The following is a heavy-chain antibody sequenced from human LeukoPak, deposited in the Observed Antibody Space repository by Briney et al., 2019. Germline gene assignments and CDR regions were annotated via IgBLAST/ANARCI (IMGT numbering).Heavy chain of an antibody. J-gene: IGHJ4*02. D-gene: IGHD1-7*01. CDR3: ARDRGGITGTTGFDY. Sequence: SETLSLTCTVSGGSISSYYWSWIRQPPGKGLEWIGYIYYSGSTNYNPSLKSRVTISVDTSKNQLSLKLSSVTAADTAVYYCARDRGGITGTTGFDYWGQGTLVTVSS. CDR1: GGSISSYY. CDR2: IYYSGST. V-gene: IGHV4-59*01.